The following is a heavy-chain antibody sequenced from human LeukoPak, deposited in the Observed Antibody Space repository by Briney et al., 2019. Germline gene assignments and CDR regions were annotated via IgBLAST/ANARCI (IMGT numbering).Heavy chain of an antibody. Sequence: SGGSLRLSCAASGFIFNNYWMTWVRQAPGKGLAWVANIKQDGSAKYYVDSVKGRFTISRDNVKNLLSLQMSSLRGEDTGVYFCARVNPLLAPGAFDIWGQGTMVAVSS. J-gene: IGHJ3*02. CDR3: ARVNPLLAPGAFDI. CDR1: GFIFNNYW. V-gene: IGHV3-7*01. CDR2: IKQDGSAK. D-gene: IGHD2-15*01.